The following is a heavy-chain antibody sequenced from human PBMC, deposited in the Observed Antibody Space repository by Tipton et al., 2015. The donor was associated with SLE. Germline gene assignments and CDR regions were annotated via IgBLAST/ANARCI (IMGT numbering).Heavy chain of an antibody. V-gene: IGHV3-30*02. CDR3: VKDGVGSTWTYYYFDY. D-gene: IGHD6-13*01. CDR2: ITYGGTNK. CDR1: GFTFSSYG. Sequence: GSLRLSCAASGFTFSSYGMHWVRQAPGKGLEWVAFITYGGTNKYYGDSVKGRFTISRDNSKNTLYLQMNSLRSEDTAVYYCVKDGVGSTWTYYYFDYWGQGTLVTVSS. J-gene: IGHJ4*02.